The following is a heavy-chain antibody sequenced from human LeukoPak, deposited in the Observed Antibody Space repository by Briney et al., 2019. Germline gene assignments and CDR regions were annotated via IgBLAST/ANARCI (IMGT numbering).Heavy chain of an antibody. D-gene: IGHD4-17*01. Sequence: GGSLRLSCAASGFTFSSYGMHWVRQAPGKGLEWVAVISYDGSIKYYADSLKGGVTISRDNYKNTLCLQMNSLRAEDTAVYYCATGIDYGDYVHTFDYWGQGTLVTVSS. CDR1: GFTFSSYG. CDR3: ATGIDYGDYVHTFDY. J-gene: IGHJ4*02. V-gene: IGHV3-30*03. CDR2: ISYDGSIK.